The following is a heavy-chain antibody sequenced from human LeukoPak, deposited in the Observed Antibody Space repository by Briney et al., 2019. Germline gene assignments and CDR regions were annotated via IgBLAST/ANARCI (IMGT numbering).Heavy chain of an antibody. CDR3: ATWGLHFDI. Sequence: ASVKVSCKASGYTFTDYYMYWVRQAPGQGLEWMGWIRPNSGGTNYTQKFQGRVTMTRDTSINTAYMELSRLTSDDTAVYFCATWGLHFDIWGQGTMVIVAS. V-gene: IGHV1-2*02. CDR2: IRPNSGGT. J-gene: IGHJ3*02. CDR1: GYTFTDYY. D-gene: IGHD3-16*01.